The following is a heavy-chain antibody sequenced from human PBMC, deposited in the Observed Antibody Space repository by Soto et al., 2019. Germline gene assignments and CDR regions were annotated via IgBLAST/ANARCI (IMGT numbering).Heavy chain of an antibody. CDR2: IWYDGSNK. CDR3: ARDQSEYSSSSPFDY. J-gene: IGHJ4*02. V-gene: IGHV3-33*01. CDR1: GFTFSSYG. Sequence: QVQLVESGGGVVQPGRSPRLSCAASGFTFSSYGMHWVRQAPGKGLEWVAVIWYDGSNKYYADSVKGRFTISRDNSKNTLYLQMNSLRAEDTAVYYCARDQSEYSSSSPFDYWGQGTLVTVSS. D-gene: IGHD6-6*01.